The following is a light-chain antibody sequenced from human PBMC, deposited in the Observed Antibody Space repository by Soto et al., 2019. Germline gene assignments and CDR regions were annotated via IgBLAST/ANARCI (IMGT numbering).Light chain of an antibody. Sequence: DIQMTQSPSSLSASVGDRVTITCQASQDISNYLNWYQQKPGKAPKLLIYDASNLETGVPSRFSGSGSVTDFTFTISSLQPEDIATDYCQQYDNLPRTFGQGTKVEI. V-gene: IGKV1-33*01. CDR1: QDISNY. CDR3: QQYDNLPRT. CDR2: DAS. J-gene: IGKJ1*01.